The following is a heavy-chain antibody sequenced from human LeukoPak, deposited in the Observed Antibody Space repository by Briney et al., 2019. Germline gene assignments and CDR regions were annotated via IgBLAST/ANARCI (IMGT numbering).Heavy chain of an antibody. CDR2: IYTSGST. J-gene: IGHJ6*03. Sequence: PSETLSLTCTVSGGSISSYYWSWIRQPAGKGLEWIGRIYTSGSTNYNPSLKSRVTMSVDTSKNQFSLKLSSVTAADTAVYYCARTMSKYSSSSEDYYYYYMDVWGKGTTVTVSS. CDR1: GGSISSYY. CDR3: ARTMSKYSSSSEDYYYYYMDV. D-gene: IGHD6-6*01. V-gene: IGHV4-4*07.